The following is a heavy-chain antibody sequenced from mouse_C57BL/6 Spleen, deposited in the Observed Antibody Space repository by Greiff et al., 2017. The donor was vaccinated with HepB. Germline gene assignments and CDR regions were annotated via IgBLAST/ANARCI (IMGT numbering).Heavy chain of an antibody. V-gene: IGHV5-16*01. CDR2: INYDGSST. J-gene: IGHJ2*01. Sequence: EVQVVESEGGLVQPGSSMKLSCTASGFTFSDYYMAWVRQVPEKGLEWVANINYDGSSTYYLDSLKSRFIISRDNAKNILYLQMSSLKSEDTATYYCARDDGYYAYWGQGTTLTVSS. CDR1: GFTFSDYY. D-gene: IGHD2-3*01. CDR3: ARDDGYYAY.